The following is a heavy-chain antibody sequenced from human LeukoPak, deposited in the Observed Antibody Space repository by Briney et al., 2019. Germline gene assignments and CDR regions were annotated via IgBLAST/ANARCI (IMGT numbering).Heavy chain of an antibody. CDR3: ARVGDHFHWYLDL. CDR1: GFTVSTSY. V-gene: IGHV3-53*01. CDR2: LYSGSST. Sequence: PGGSLRLSCAASGFTVSTSYMNWVRQAPGKGLEWVSILYSGSSTYYADSVEGRFTISRDSSKNTLFLQMNDLRAEDTAVYYCARVGDHFHWYLDLWGRGTLVTVSS. J-gene: IGHJ2*01. D-gene: IGHD3-3*02.